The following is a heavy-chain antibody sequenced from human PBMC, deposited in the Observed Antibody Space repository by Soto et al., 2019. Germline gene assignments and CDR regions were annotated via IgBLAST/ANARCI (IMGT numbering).Heavy chain of an antibody. CDR1: GGSISSSSYY. J-gene: IGHJ4*02. CDR2: IYYSGST. V-gene: IGHV4-39*01. CDR3: VRHIHNQGFEYYFDS. D-gene: IGHD1-1*01. Sequence: PSETLSLTCTVSGGSISSSSYYWGWIRQPPGKGLEWIGSIYYSGSTYYNPSLKSRITISVDTSKNQFSLKLSSVTAADTAVYYCVRHIHNQGFEYYFDSWGQGTLVTVSS.